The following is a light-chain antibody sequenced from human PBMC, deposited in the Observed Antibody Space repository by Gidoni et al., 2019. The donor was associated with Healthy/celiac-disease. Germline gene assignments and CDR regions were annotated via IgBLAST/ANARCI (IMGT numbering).Light chain of an antibody. CDR3: CSYAGSYTGV. V-gene: IGLV2-11*01. CDR1: SSDVGGYNY. Sequence: QSALTPPPSVSGSPGQSVTISCTGASSDVGGYNYVPWYQHHPGKAPKLMLYDVIKRPSGVPDRFSGSKSGNTASLTISGLQAEDEADYYCCSYAGSYTGVFGGGTKLTVL. J-gene: IGLJ3*02. CDR2: DVI.